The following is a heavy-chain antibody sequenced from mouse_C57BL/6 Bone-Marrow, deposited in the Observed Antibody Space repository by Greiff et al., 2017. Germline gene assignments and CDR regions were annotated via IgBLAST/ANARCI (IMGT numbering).Heavy chain of an antibody. CDR3: ARARSIYGLDY. CDR1: GYSITSGYY. CDR2: ISYDGSN. Sequence: VQLKESGPGLVKPSQSLSLTCSVTGYSITSGYYWNWIRQFPGNKLEWMGYISYDGSNNYNPSLKTRISITRDTSKNQFFLKLHSVTTEDTATYYCARARSIYGLDYWGQGTTLTVSS. V-gene: IGHV3-6*01. D-gene: IGHD1-1*01. J-gene: IGHJ2*01.